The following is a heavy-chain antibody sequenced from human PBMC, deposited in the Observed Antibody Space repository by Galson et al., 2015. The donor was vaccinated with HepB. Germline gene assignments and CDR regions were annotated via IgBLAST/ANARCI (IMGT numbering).Heavy chain of an antibody. Sequence: SLRLSCAASGLTVSSNYMSWVRQAPGKGLEWVSVIYSGGSTYYADSVKGRFTISRHNSKNTLYLQMNSLRAEDTAVYYCAREIGSGSEGLDYWGQGTLVTVSS. CDR2: IYSGGST. V-gene: IGHV3-53*04. D-gene: IGHD1-26*01. CDR1: GLTVSSNY. J-gene: IGHJ4*02. CDR3: AREIGSGSEGLDY.